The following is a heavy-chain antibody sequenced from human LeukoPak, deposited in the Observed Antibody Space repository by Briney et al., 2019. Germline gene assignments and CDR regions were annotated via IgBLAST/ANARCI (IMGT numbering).Heavy chain of an antibody. Sequence: SLSLSCAASGFTFTKYWILWVRHAAGEGLGCVSRINPDGNVTTYADSVKGRFTVSRDNADNTMFLQMNSVRDEDTAVYYCATKQWLAPPPDSWGQGTPVTVSS. D-gene: IGHD6-19*01. V-gene: IGHV3-74*01. CDR3: ATKQWLAPPPDS. CDR1: GFTFTKYW. CDR2: INPDGNVT. J-gene: IGHJ4*02.